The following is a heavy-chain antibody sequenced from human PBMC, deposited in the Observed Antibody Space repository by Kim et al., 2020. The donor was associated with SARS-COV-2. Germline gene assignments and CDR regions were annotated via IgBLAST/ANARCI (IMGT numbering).Heavy chain of an antibody. CDR3: ARGRRNGYNYVDY. D-gene: IGHD5-12*01. V-gene: IGHV4-61*02. Sequence: SETLSLTCTVSGGSITSGSYDWSWIRQPAGKVLEWIGRIYISGTTNYNPSLKSRVTISVDTSKNQFSLNLTSVTAADTAVYYCARGRRNGYNYVDYWGQGTLVTVSS. CDR2: IYISGTT. J-gene: IGHJ4*02. CDR1: GGSITSGSYD.